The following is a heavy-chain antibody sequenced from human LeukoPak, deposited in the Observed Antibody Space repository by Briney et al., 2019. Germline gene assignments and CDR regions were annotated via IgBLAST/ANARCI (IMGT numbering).Heavy chain of an antibody. J-gene: IGHJ4*02. Sequence: GGSLRLPCAASGFTFSSYGMHWLRQAPGKGLEWVAVIWYDGSNKYYADSVKGRFTISRDNSKNTLYLQMNSLRAEDTAVYYCASQGPVRYFDWYFDYWGQGTLVTVSS. CDR2: IWYDGSNK. CDR3: ASQGPVRYFDWYFDY. CDR1: GFTFSSYG. V-gene: IGHV3-33*01. D-gene: IGHD3-9*01.